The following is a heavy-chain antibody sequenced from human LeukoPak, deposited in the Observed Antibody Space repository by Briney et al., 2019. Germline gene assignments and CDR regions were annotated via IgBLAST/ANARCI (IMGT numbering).Heavy chain of an antibody. V-gene: IGHV4-39*01. D-gene: IGHD6-13*01. J-gene: IGHJ3*02. CDR1: GGSIRSTAYY. CDR2: IYYSGST. Sequence: PSETLSLTCTVSGGSIRSTAYYWGWIRQPPGKGLEWIGTIYYSGSTNYNPSLKSRVTISLDMSKNQFSLKLNSVIAADTAMYYCARHPQPFDIWGHGTMVTVSS. CDR3: ARHPQPFDI.